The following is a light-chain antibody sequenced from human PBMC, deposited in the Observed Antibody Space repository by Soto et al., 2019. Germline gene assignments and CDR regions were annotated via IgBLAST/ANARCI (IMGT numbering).Light chain of an antibody. Sequence: QSVLTQRPSLSGSPGQSVTISCTGTSTDFVSYNRVSWYQQPPGTAPKLMIYEGSKRPSGVPDRFSGSKSGNSASLTISGLQAEDEADYYCCAYEGSYTFVFGTRTKV. V-gene: IGLV2-18*02. J-gene: IGLJ1*01. CDR1: STDFVSYNR. CDR3: CAYEGSYTFV. CDR2: EGS.